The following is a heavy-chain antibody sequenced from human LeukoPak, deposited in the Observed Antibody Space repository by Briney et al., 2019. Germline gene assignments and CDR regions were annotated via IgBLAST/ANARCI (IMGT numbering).Heavy chain of an antibody. D-gene: IGHD3-10*01. CDR2: INPNSGGT. CDR3: ARAPGTMVRGVIQGYYYYMDV. V-gene: IGHV1-2*02. Sequence: ASVKVSCKASGYTFTSYYMHWVRQAPGQGLEWMGWINPNSGGTNYAQKFQGRVTMTRDTSISTAYMELSRLRSDDTAVYYCARAPGTMVRGVIQGYYYYMDVWGKGTTVTISS. J-gene: IGHJ6*03. CDR1: GYTFTSYY.